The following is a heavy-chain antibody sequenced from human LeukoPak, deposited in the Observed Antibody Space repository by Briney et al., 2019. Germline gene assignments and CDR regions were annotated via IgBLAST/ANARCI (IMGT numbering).Heavy chain of an antibody. J-gene: IGHJ3*02. CDR1: GFTFSSYS. D-gene: IGHD3-16*01. CDR2: ISSSSSTI. CDR3: AKSRRGGAFDI. Sequence: HPGGSLRLSCAASGFTFSSYSMNWVRQAPGKGLEWVSYISSSSSTIYYADSVKGRFTISRDNSKNTLYLQMNSLRAEDTAVYYCAKSRRGGAFDIWGQGTMVTVSS. V-gene: IGHV3-48*01.